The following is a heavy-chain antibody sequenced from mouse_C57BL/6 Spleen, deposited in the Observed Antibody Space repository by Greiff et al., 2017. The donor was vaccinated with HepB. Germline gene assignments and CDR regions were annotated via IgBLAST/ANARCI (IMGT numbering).Heavy chain of an antibody. CDR1: GYSITSGYD. CDR2: ISYSGST. V-gene: IGHV3-1*01. CDR3: ARDGHGYFDY. Sequence: EVKLVESGPGMVKPSQSLSLTCTVTGYSITSGYDWHWIRHFPGNKLEWMGYISYSGSTNYNPSLKSRISITHDTSKNHFFLKLNSVTTEDTATYYCARDGHGYFDYWGQGTTLTVSS. D-gene: IGHD3-1*01. J-gene: IGHJ2*01.